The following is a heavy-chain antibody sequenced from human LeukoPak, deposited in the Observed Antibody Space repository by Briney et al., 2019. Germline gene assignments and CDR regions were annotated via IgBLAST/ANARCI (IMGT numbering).Heavy chain of an antibody. CDR3: AREGNTSGFCGSFDI. V-gene: IGHV3-74*01. D-gene: IGHD5-12*01. J-gene: IGHJ3*02. Sequence: GGSLRLSCVASGFTFTSYWMHWVRHAPGKGLVWVSRINSDGSSTNYADSVKGRFTISRDNSGNTVYLHMTSLRPEDTAVYFCAREGNTSGFCGSFDIWGQGTTVTISS. CDR1: GFTFTSYW. CDR2: INSDGSST.